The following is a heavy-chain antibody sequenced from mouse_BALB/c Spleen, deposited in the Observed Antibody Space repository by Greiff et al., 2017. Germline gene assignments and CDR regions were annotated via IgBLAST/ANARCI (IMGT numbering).Heavy chain of an antibody. CDR3: ARHPHYYGSSFWYFDV. CDR1: GFAFSSYD. D-gene: IGHD1-1*01. J-gene: IGHJ1*01. CDR2: ISSGGGST. V-gene: IGHV5-12-1*01. Sequence: EVMLVESGGGLVKPGGSLKLSCAASGFAFSSYDMSWVRQTPEKRLEWVAYISSGGGSTYYPDTVKGRFTISRDNAKNTLYLQMSSLKSEDTAMYYCARHPHYYGSSFWYFDVWGAGTTVTVSS.